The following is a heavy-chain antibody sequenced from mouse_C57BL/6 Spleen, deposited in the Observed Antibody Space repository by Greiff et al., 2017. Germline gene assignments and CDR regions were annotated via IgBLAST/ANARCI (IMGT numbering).Heavy chain of an antibody. CDR3: ASDYGSGFAY. CDR1: GYTFTSYG. Sequence: VKLMESGAELARPGASVKLSCKASGYTFTSYGISWVKQRTGQGLEWIGEIYPRSGNTYYNEKFKGKATLTADKSSSTAYMELRSLTSEDSAVYFCASDYGSGFAYWGQGTLVTVSA. CDR2: IYPRSGNT. J-gene: IGHJ3*01. D-gene: IGHD1-1*01. V-gene: IGHV1-81*01.